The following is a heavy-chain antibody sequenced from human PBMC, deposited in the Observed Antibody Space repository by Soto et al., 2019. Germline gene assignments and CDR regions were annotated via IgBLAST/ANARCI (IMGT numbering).Heavy chain of an antibody. CDR1: GFTFSDYY. CDR2: ISSSGSTI. J-gene: IGHJ4*02. V-gene: IGHV3-11*01. Sequence: PGGSLRLSCAASGFTFSDYYMSWIRQAPGKGLEWVSYISSSGSTIYYADSVKGRFTISRDNAKNSLYLQMNSLRAEDTAVYYCAREIRAYPNNFDYWGQGTLVTVSS. CDR3: AREIRAYPNNFDY.